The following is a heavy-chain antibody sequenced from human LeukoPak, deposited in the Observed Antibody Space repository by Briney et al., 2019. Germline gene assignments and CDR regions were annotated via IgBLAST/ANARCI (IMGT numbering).Heavy chain of an antibody. J-gene: IGHJ4*02. CDR2: ISVYNGKT. Sequence: GASVKVSCKASGYIFNDYYMHWVRQAPGQGLEWVGWISVYNGKTNYAQKLQGRVTVTTDTSTTTAYMELRSLRSDDTAAYYCARDSERGYSYGYWGQGTLVTVSS. V-gene: IGHV1-18*04. D-gene: IGHD5-18*01. CDR3: ARDSERGYSYGY. CDR1: GYIFNDYY.